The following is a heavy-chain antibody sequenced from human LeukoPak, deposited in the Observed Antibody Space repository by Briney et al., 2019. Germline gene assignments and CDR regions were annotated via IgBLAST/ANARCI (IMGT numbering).Heavy chain of an antibody. J-gene: IGHJ6*02. CDR3: ARGGTVPYYDILTGGNRPYYYGMDV. Sequence: ASVKVSCKASGYTFTSYDINWVRQATGQGLEWMGWMNPNSGNTGYAQKFQGRVTMTRNTSISTAYMELSSLRSEDTAVYYCARGGTVPYYDILTGGNRPYYYGMDVWGQGTTVTVSS. V-gene: IGHV1-8*01. CDR1: GYTFTSYD. D-gene: IGHD3-9*01. CDR2: MNPNSGNT.